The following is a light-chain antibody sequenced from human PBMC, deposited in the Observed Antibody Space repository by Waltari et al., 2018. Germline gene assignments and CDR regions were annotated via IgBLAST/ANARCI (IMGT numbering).Light chain of an antibody. J-gene: IGKJ2*01. CDR3: QQYGSSPLT. CDR2: GAA. CDR1: QSVSSNY. Sequence: EIVLTQSPGTLSLSPGERATLSCRASQSVSSNYLAWYQQKPGQAPRRLIYGAASRATGIPDRFSGSGSGTDFTLTISRLEPEDFAVYYCQQYGSSPLTFGQGTKLESK. V-gene: IGKV3-20*01.